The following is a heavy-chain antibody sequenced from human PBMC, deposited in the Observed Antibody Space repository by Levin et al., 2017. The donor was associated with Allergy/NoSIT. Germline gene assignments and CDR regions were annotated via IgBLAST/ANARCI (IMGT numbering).Heavy chain of an antibody. Sequence: LSLTCAASGFTFSTYAMSWVRQAPGQGLEWVSAISGNGGSTYYPDSVKGRFTISRDNSKNTLYLQMNSLRAEDTAVYYCARGDCSSTSCSTPNKNWFDPWGQGTLVTVSS. CDR2: ISGNGGST. J-gene: IGHJ5*02. D-gene: IGHD2-2*01. CDR1: GFTFSTYA. CDR3: ARGDCSSTSCSTPNKNWFDP. V-gene: IGHV3-23*01.